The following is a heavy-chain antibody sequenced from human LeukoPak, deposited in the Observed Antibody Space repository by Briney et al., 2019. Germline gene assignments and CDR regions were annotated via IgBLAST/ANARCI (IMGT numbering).Heavy chain of an antibody. Sequence: PGGSLRLSCAASGFTFSTYAMHWVRQAPGKGLEWVAVISYDGSSKYYADSVKGRFTISRDNSKNTLYLQMNSLRAEDTAVYYCAKPSYGDLGLGFDYWGQGTLVTVSS. CDR1: GFTFSTYA. J-gene: IGHJ4*02. CDR3: AKPSYGDLGLGFDY. V-gene: IGHV3-30*04. D-gene: IGHD4-17*01. CDR2: ISYDGSSK.